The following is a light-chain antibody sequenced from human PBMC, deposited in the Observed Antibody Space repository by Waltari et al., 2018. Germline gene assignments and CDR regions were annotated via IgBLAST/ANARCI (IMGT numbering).Light chain of an antibody. CDR2: DAS. Sequence: DIQMTQSPSSLSASVGDRVTITCQASQDISNYLNWYQQQPGKAPKLLIYDASNLERGVPSRFSGRGFGTDFTFTISSLQPEDIATYYCQQYDNLPRYTFGQGTKLEIK. CDR1: QDISNY. J-gene: IGKJ2*01. V-gene: IGKV1-33*01. CDR3: QQYDNLPRYT.